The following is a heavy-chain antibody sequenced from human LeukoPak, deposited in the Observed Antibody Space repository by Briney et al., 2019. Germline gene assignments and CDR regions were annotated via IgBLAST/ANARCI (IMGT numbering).Heavy chain of an antibody. D-gene: IGHD5-18*01. CDR3: AKWIHPSWIQQCLDY. Sequence: PGGSLRLSCAASGFTFSSYAMSWVRQAPGKGLEWVSTVTNNGGSTYYADSVKGRFTISRDNSKNTLYLQMNSLRAEDTAIYYCAKWIHPSWIQQCLDYWGQGTLVTVSS. CDR1: GFTFSSYA. J-gene: IGHJ4*02. V-gene: IGHV3-23*01. CDR2: VTNNGGST.